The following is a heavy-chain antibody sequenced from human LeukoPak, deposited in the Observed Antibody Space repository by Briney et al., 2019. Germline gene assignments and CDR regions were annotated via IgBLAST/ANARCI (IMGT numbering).Heavy chain of an antibody. CDR1: GFTFSDYW. J-gene: IGHJ3*02. V-gene: IGHV3-20*04. Sequence: GGSLRLSCAVSGFTFSDYWMNWVRQAPGKGLEWVSGINWNGGSTGYADSVKGRFTISRDNAKNSLYLQMNSLRAEDTALYYCARGAGNDAFDIWGQGTMVTVSS. CDR2: INWNGGST. CDR3: ARGAGNDAFDI.